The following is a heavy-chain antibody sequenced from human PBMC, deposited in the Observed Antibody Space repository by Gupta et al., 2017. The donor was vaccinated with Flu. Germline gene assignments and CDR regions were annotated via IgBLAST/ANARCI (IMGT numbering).Heavy chain of an antibody. D-gene: IGHD6-13*01. CDR1: GFTFSSYA. CDR2: ISGSGGST. J-gene: IGHJ4*02. V-gene: IGHV3-23*01. CDR3: AKDAHRLQQQLVHLYFDY. Sequence: EVQLLESGGGLVQPGGSLRLSCAASGFTFSSYAMSWVRQAPGKGLEWVSAISGSGGSTYYADSVKGRFTISRDNSKNTLYLQMNSLRAEDTAVYYCAKDAHRLQQQLVHLYFDYWGQGTLVTVSS.